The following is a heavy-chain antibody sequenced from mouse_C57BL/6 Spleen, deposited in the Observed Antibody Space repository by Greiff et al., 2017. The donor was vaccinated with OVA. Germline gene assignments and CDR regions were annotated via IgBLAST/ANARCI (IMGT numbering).Heavy chain of an antibody. CDR2: IRLKSDNYAT. CDR3: TPDLLRYFDV. V-gene: IGHV6-3*01. Sequence: EVHLVESGGGLVQPGGSMKLSCVASGFTFSNYWMNWVRQSPEKGLEWVAQIRLKSDNYATHYAESVKGRFTISRDDSKSSVYLQMNNLRAEDTGIYYCTPDLLRYFDVWGTGTTVTVSS. D-gene: IGHD2-1*01. J-gene: IGHJ1*03. CDR1: GFTFSNYW.